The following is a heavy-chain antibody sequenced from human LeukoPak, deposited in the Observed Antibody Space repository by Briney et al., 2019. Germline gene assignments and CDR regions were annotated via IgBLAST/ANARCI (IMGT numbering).Heavy chain of an antibody. CDR3: ARDYLGELSAHDY. CDR2: ISSSSSYT. CDR1: GFTSSDYY. J-gene: IGHJ4*02. Sequence: GGSLRLSCAASGFTSSDYYMSWIRQAPGKGLEWVSYISSSSSYTNYADSVKGRFTISRDNAKNSLYLQMNSLRAEDTAVYYCARDYLGELSAHDYWGQGTLVTVSS. V-gene: IGHV3-11*05. D-gene: IGHD3-16*02.